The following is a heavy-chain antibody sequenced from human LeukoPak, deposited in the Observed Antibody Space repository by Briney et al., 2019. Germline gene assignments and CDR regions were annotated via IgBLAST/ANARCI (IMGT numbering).Heavy chain of an antibody. CDR3: ASAGSGWYDY. CDR2: IGGSGSIT. CDR1: GFTFGSQA. D-gene: IGHD6-19*01. Sequence: PGASLRLSCAASGFTFGSQAMSWVRRAPGKGLEWVSVIGGSGSITYYRDSVKGRFTISRDNSKNTMYLQMNSLRAEDTAVYYCASAGSGWYDYWGQGTLVTVSS. J-gene: IGHJ4*02. V-gene: IGHV3-23*01.